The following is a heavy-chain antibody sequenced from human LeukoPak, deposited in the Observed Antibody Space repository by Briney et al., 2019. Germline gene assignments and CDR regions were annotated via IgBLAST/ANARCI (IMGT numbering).Heavy chain of an antibody. V-gene: IGHV4-59*01. J-gene: IGHJ4*01. Sequence: PPETLSLTCAVYGGSFSGYYWSWIRQPPGKGLEWIGYIYYSGSTNYNPSLKSRVTISVDTSKNQFSLKLSSVTAADTAVYYCARDHLGRAATGPSLVDWGHGTLVTVSS. D-gene: IGHD6-13*01. CDR1: GGSFSGYY. CDR3: ARDHLGRAATGPSLVD. CDR2: IYYSGST.